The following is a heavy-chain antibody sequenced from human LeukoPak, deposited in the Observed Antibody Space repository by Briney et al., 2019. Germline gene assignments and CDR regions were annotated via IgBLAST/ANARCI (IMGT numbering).Heavy chain of an antibody. D-gene: IGHD3-10*02. CDR2: ISSSSSYI. Sequence: GGSLRLSCAASGFTFSSYSMNWVRQAPGKGLEWVPSISSSSSYIYYADSVKGRFTISRDNARNSLYLQMNSLRAEDTAVYYCAELGITMIGGVWGKGTTVTISS. CDR3: AELGITMIGGV. J-gene: IGHJ6*04. V-gene: IGHV3-21*01. CDR1: GFTFSSYS.